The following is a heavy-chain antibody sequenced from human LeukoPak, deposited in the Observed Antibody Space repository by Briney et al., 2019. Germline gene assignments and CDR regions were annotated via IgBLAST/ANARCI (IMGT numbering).Heavy chain of an antibody. CDR2: ISYDGSNK. D-gene: IGHD6-19*01. CDR1: GFTFSSYG. V-gene: IGHV3-30*18. J-gene: IGHJ4*02. CDR3: AKDGRYSSGWYGVCDY. Sequence: GGSLRLSCAASGFTFSSYGMHWVRQAPGKGLEWVAVISYDGSNKYYADSVKGRFTISRDNSKNTLYLQMNSLRAEDTAVYYCAKDGRYSSGWYGVCDYWGQGTLVTVSS.